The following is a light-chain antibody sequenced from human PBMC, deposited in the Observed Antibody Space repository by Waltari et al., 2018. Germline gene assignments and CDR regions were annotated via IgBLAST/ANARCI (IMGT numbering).Light chain of an antibody. CDR1: QSLLHSNGYNS. Sequence: DIVMTQSPLSLPVTPGEPASIPCRSSQSLLHSNGYNSLDWYLQKPGQSPQLLIYLGSNRASGVPDRFSGSGSGTDFTLKISRVEAEDVGVYYCMQALQTPPTFGQGTKVEIK. J-gene: IGKJ1*01. CDR3: MQALQTPPT. V-gene: IGKV2-28*01. CDR2: LGS.